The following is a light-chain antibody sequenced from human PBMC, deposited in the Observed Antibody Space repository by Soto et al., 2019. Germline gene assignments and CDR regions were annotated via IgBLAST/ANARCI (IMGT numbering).Light chain of an antibody. CDR3: QQYNSYS. J-gene: IGKJ1*01. Sequence: DIRITQSPATLSASVVDRVTSICRASQSISDWLAWYQQKPGKAPKLLIYDISNLEIGVPSRFSGSGSGTEFTLTISGLQPDDFATYYCQQYNSYSFGQGTKVDIK. V-gene: IGKV1-5*02. CDR2: DIS. CDR1: QSISDW.